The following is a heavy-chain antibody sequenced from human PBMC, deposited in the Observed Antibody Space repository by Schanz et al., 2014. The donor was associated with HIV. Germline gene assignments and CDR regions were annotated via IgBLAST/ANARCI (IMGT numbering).Heavy chain of an antibody. CDR2: MIWNNGI. D-gene: IGHD2-2*01. Sequence: VQLVESGGGVVQPGRSLRLSCAASGFTFRSYGMHWVRQAPGKGLEWVAHMIWNNGIYYADSVKGRFTISRDNAKNSLYLQMNSLREEDTAVYYCTRDGGCSGTACYGYGMDVWGQGTTVTVSS. CDR1: GFTFRSYG. J-gene: IGHJ6*02. CDR3: TRDGGCSGTACYGYGMDV. V-gene: IGHV3-48*02.